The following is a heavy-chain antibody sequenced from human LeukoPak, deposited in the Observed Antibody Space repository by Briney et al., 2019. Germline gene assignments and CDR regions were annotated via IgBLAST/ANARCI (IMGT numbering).Heavy chain of an antibody. J-gene: IGHJ4*02. Sequence: AGSLRLSCAASGFTFRSYSMNWVRQAPGKGLDWVSSISSSSRYIYYADSVKGRFTISRDNARNSLYLQMNSRRAEDTAVYYCARDRWGYSYGGDWGEGTLVTVSS. V-gene: IGHV3-21*01. D-gene: IGHD5-18*01. CDR3: ARDRWGYSYGGD. CDR1: GFTFRSYS. CDR2: ISSSSRYI.